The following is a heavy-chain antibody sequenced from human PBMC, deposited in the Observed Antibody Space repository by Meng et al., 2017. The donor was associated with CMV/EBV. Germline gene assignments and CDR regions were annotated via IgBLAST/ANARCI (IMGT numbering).Heavy chain of an antibody. V-gene: IGHV4-59*01. CDR1: GGSISSYY. J-gene: IGHJ5*02. Sequence: SETLSLICTVSGGSISSYYWSWIRQPPGKGLEWIGYIYYSGSTNYNPSLKSRVTISVDTSKNQFSLKLSSVTAADTAVYYCAREVRYCSSTSCYRFDPWGQGTLVTVSS. D-gene: IGHD2-2*01. CDR2: IYYSGST. CDR3: AREVRYCSSTSCYRFDP.